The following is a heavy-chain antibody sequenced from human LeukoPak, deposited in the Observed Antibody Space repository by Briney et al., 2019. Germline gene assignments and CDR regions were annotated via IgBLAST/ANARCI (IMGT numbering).Heavy chain of an antibody. J-gene: IGHJ4*02. CDR1: GGSISSYY. D-gene: IGHD1-26*01. Sequence: PSETLSLTCTVSGGSISSYYWTWIRQPPGKGLEWIGYIYYSGSTNYNPSLKSRVTISVDTSKNQFSLKLSSVTAADTAVYYCARVRRGGSYPTWFDYWGQGTLVTVSS. V-gene: IGHV4-59*01. CDR3: ARVRRGGSYPTWFDY. CDR2: IYYSGST.